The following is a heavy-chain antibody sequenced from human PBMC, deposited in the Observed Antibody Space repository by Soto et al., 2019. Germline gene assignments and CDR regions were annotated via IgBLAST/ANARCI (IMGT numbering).Heavy chain of an antibody. CDR3: ARVLRFAFPPHNLFYP. CDR2: IYYSGST. CDR1: GGSISSSSYY. J-gene: IGHJ5*02. Sequence: SETLSLTCTVSGGSISSSSYYWGWIRQPPGKGLEWIGSIYYSGSTYYNPSLKSRVTISVDTSKNQFSLKLSSVTAADTAVYYCARVLRFAFPPHNLFYPCAQGTLVPVSS. V-gene: IGHV4-39*01. D-gene: IGHD3-3*01.